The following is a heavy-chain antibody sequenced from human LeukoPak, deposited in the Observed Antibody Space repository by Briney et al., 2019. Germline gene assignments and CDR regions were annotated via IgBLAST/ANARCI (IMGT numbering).Heavy chain of an antibody. CDR1: GFSFSTYS. CDR3: TKARGAGSHDDFDY. CDR2: IDTTGNTI. J-gene: IGHJ4*02. D-gene: IGHD1-26*01. Sequence: GGSLRLSCAASGFSFSTYSMNWVRQPPGKGLEWVSYIDTTGNTIYYADSVRGRFTVSRDKAKSSLSLQMNSLRVEDTAMYYCTKARGAGSHDDFDYWGQGTLVTVSS. V-gene: IGHV3-48*01.